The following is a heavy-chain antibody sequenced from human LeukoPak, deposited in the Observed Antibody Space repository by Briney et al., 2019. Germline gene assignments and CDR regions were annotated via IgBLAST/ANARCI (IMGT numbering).Heavy chain of an antibody. V-gene: IGHV3-33*01. J-gene: IGHJ4*02. D-gene: IGHD3-22*01. CDR2: IWYDGSNK. CDR3: ARDVRDDSSGYIDY. CDR1: GFTFSSYG. Sequence: PGGSLRLSCAASGFTFSSYGMHWARQAPGKGLEWVAVIWYDGSNKYYADSVKGRFTISRDNSKNTLYLQMNGLRAEDTAVYYCARDVRDDSSGYIDYWGQGTLVTVSS.